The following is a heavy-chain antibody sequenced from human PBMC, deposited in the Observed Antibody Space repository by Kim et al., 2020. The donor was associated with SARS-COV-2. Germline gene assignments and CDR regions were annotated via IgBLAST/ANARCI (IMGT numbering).Heavy chain of an antibody. CDR2: INSDGTSV. CDR1: GFSFSSNW. CDR3: VREHGAPGKFDI. J-gene: IGHJ2*01. V-gene: IGHV3-74*01. Sequence: GGSLRLSCAASGFSFSSNWMHWVRQAPGKGLVWVSRINSDGTSVTYADSVKGRFTISRDNAKNTFYLQMDSLRAEDTAVYSCVREHGAPGKFDIWGRGTLVTVSS. D-gene: IGHD4-17*01.